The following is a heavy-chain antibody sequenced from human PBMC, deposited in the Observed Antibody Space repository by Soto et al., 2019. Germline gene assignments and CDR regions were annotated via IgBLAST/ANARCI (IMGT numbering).Heavy chain of an antibody. CDR1: GGSVSSSNW. J-gene: IGHJ5*02. Sequence: SETLSLTCAVSGGSVSSSNWWSWVRQPPGKGLEWIGEIYHSGSTNYNPSLKSRVTISVDKSKSQFSLKLSSVTAADTAVYYCARRYDFWSGRWSQGGCFDPWGQGTLVTVSS. CDR2: IYHSGST. D-gene: IGHD3-3*01. CDR3: ARRYDFWSGRWSQGGCFDP. V-gene: IGHV4-4*02.